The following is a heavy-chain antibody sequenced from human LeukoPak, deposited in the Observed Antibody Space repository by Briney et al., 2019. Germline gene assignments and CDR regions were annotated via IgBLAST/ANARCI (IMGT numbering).Heavy chain of an antibody. CDR2: IWYDGSNK. CDR1: GFTFSSYG. CDR3: ARDFRSGYYDSSYYFDY. D-gene: IGHD3-22*01. V-gene: IGHV3-33*01. Sequence: GGSLRLSCAASGFTFSSYGMHWVRQAPGKGLEWVAVIWYDGSNKYYADSVKGRFTISRDNSKNTLYLQMNSLRAEDTAVYYCARDFRSGYYDSSYYFDYWGQGTLVTVSS. J-gene: IGHJ4*02.